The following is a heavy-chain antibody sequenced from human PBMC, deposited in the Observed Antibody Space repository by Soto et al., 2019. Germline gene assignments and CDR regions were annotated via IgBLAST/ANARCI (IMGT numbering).Heavy chain of an antibody. CDR1: GFTFSSYG. D-gene: IGHD3-22*01. J-gene: IGHJ4*02. CDR2: ISYDGSNK. CDR3: AKEPGPYYDSSGYYLD. V-gene: IGHV3-30*18. Sequence: GGSLRLSCAASGFTFSSYGMHWVRQAPGKGLEWVAVISYDGSNKYYADSVKGRFTISRDNSKNTLYLQMNSLRAEDTAVYYCAKEPGPYYDSSGYYLDWGQGTLVTVSS.